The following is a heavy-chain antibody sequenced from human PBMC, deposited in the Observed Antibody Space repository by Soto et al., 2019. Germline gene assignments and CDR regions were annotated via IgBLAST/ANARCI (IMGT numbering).Heavy chain of an antibody. J-gene: IGHJ5*02. CDR1: GGTFSNYA. Sequence: QVQLVQSGAEVKKPGSSVKVSCKASGGTFSNYAITWVRQAPGQGLEWVARIIPIFGTTNVAQKFQGRVTITADESTTTAYMELSGLRSADTAVYYCAKDGGADGDFGNWLDPWGQGTLVTVSS. D-gene: IGHD3-16*01. CDR2: IIPIFGTT. CDR3: AKDGGADGDFGNWLDP. V-gene: IGHV1-69*15.